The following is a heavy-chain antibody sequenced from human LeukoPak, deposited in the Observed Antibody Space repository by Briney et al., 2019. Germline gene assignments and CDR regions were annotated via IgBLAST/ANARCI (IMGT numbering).Heavy chain of an antibody. J-gene: IGHJ4*02. D-gene: IGHD3-3*01. CDR2: IKYDGTAT. V-gene: IGHV3-74*01. Sequence: GGSLRLSCAASGFTFSNYWMHWIRQVPGKGLVWVSHIKYDGTATNYADSVKGRFTISRDNAKNTLYLQMNSLRAEDTAVYYCVSGSLQSGYNFDYWGQGALVTVSS. CDR1: GFTFSNYW. CDR3: VSGSLQSGYNFDY.